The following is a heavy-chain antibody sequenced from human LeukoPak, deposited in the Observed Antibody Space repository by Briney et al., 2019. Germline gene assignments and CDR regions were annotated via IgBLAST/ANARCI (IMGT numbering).Heavy chain of an antibody. D-gene: IGHD2-2*01. V-gene: IGHV3-23*01. CDR2: ISGSASST. J-gene: IGHJ4*02. CDR1: GFMFSSYA. CDR3: AKEGYCGGTSCKYFDS. Sequence: GGSLRLSCAGSGFMFSSYAMSWVRQAPGKGLGWVSGISGSASSTYYADSVKGRFTISRDNSKNTLHLQMNSLRAEDTAVYYCAKEGYCGGTSCKYFDSWGQGTLVTVSS.